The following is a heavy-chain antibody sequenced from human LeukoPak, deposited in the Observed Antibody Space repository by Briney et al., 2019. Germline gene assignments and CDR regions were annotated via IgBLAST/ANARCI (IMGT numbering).Heavy chain of an antibody. D-gene: IGHD3-22*01. Sequence: NPSETLSLTCTVSGGSISNHYWSWIRQPAGKELEWIGRIYNSGSTNYNPSLKSRVTMSVDTSKNQFSLKLSSVTAADTAVYYCAGDIYDSSGLDAFDIWGQGTMVTVSS. CDR3: AGDIYDSSGLDAFDI. J-gene: IGHJ3*02. CDR2: IYNSGST. V-gene: IGHV4-4*07. CDR1: GGSISNHY.